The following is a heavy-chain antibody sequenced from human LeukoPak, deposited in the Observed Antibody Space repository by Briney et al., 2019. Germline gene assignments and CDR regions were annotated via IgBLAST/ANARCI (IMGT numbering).Heavy chain of an antibody. J-gene: IGHJ6*03. Sequence: ASVKVSCKASGYTFTGYYMHWVRQAPGQGLEWVGWTNPNSGGTNYAQKFQGRVTMTRDTSISTAYMELSRLRSDDTAVYYCARDPGIAAAGTFDMDVWGKGTTVTVSS. V-gene: IGHV1-2*02. CDR3: ARDPGIAAAGTFDMDV. D-gene: IGHD6-13*01. CDR2: TNPNSGGT. CDR1: GYTFTGYY.